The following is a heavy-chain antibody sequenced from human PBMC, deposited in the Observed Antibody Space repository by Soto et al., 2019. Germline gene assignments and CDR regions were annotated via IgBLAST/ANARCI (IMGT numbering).Heavy chain of an antibody. J-gene: IGHJ4*02. Sequence: VGSLRLSCAASGFTFSSYAMSWVRQAPGKGLEWVSAISGSGGSTYYADSVKGRFTISRDNSKNTLYLQMNSLRAEDTAVYYCANAGYSSSWYYAGTPDYWGQGTLVTVSS. CDR3: ANAGYSSSWYYAGTPDY. V-gene: IGHV3-23*01. D-gene: IGHD6-13*01. CDR2: ISGSGGST. CDR1: GFTFSSYA.